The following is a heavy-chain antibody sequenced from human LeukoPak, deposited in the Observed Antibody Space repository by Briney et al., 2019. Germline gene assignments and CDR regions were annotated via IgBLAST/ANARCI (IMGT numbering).Heavy chain of an antibody. D-gene: IGHD4-17*01. CDR1: GGSISSSSYY. J-gene: IGHJ6*02. Sequence: SETLSLTCTVSGGSISSSSYYWGWIRQPPGKGLEWIGYIYYSGSTNYNPSLKSRVTISVDTSKNQFSLKLSSVTAADTAVYYCARRRLRSDYYYGMDVWGQGTTVTVSS. V-gene: IGHV4-61*05. CDR3: ARRRLRSDYYYGMDV. CDR2: IYYSGST.